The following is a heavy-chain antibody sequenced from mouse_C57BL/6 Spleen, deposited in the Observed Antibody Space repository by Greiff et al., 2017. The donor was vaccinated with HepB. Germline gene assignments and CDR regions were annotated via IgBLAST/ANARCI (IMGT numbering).Heavy chain of an antibody. Sequence: VQLQQSGPVLVKPGASVKMSCKASGYTFTDYYMNWVKQSHGKSLEWIGVINPYNGGTSYNQKFKGKATLTVDKSSSTAYMELNSLTSEDSAVYYCARAYVSSYAWFAYWGQGTLVTVSA. CDR2: INPYNGGT. J-gene: IGHJ3*01. D-gene: IGHD1-1*01. V-gene: IGHV1-19*01. CDR3: ARAYVSSYAWFAY. CDR1: GYTFTDYY.